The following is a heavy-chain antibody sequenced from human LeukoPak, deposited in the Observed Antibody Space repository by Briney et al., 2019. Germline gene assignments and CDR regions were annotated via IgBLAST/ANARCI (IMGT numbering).Heavy chain of an antibody. V-gene: IGHV3-30*02. CDR2: IRYDGSNK. CDR3: AKGPHYYGSGSFVDY. D-gene: IGHD3-10*01. CDR1: GLTFSSYG. J-gene: IGHJ4*02. Sequence: GGSLRLSCAASGLTFSSYGMPWVRQAPGKGLEWVPFIRYDGSNKYYADSVKGRFTISRDNSKNTLYLQMNSLRAEDTAVYYCAKGPHYYGSGSFVDYWGQGTLVTVSS.